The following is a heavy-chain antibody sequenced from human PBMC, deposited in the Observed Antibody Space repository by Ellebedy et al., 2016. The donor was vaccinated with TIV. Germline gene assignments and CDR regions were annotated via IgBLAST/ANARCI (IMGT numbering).Heavy chain of an antibody. V-gene: IGHV1-69*04. D-gene: IGHD4-11*01. CDR2: IIPILDIT. J-gene: IGHJ2*01. CDR1: GGTFXTYA. Sequence: AASVKVSCKASGGTFXTYAIPWVRHPPGQGLYWIGRIIPILDITDYAQRFQGRVTITADKSTSTAYMELSSLRSEDTAVYYCPRDDYSNSDYWYFEPWGRGTLVTVSS. CDR3: PRDDYSNSDYWYFEP.